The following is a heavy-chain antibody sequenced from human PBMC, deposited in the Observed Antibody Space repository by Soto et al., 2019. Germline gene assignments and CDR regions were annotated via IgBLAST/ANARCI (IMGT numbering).Heavy chain of an antibody. D-gene: IGHD1-26*01. Sequence: EVQLVESGGGLVTPGGSLRLSCAASGFTFSSYSMNWVRQAPGKGLEWVSSISSSSSYIYYADSVKGRFTISRDNAKNSLYLQMNSLRAEDTAVYYCARGWELLYYYYGMDVWGQGTTVTVSS. J-gene: IGHJ6*02. CDR1: GFTFSSYS. CDR3: ARGWELLYYYYGMDV. V-gene: IGHV3-21*01. CDR2: ISSSSSYI.